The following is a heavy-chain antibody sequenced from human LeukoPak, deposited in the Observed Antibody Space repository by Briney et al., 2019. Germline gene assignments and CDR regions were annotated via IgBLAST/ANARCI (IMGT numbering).Heavy chain of an antibody. CDR1: GFTFSSYA. CDR2: ISGSGGIT. D-gene: IGHD3-10*01. CDR3: AKDYGDGSGSYYYFEY. J-gene: IGHJ4*02. Sequence: GGSLRLSCAASGFTFSSYAMSCVRQAPGKGLEWVSGISGSGGITYYADSVRGRFTTSRDNSKNTLYLQMNSLRVEDTAVYYCAKDYGDGSGSYYYFEYWGQGTLVTVSS. V-gene: IGHV3-23*01.